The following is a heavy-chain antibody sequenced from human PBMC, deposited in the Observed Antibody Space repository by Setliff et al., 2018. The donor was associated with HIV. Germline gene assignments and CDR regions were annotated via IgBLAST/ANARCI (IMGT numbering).Heavy chain of an antibody. J-gene: IGHJ4*02. CDR1: GYRFTSYW. Sequence: PGESLKISCKGSGYRFTSYWIGWVRQMPGKGLEWMGIIYPGDSDTRYSPSFQGQVTISADKSISTAYLQWSILKASDTAMYYCASVIRVADSSVPHWGQGTLVTVSS. V-gene: IGHV5-51*01. CDR3: ASVIRVADSSVPH. CDR2: IYPGDSDT. D-gene: IGHD6-19*01.